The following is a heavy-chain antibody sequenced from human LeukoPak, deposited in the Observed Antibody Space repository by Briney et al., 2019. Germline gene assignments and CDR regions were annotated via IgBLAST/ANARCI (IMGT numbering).Heavy chain of an antibody. CDR3: ARPDYYGDPDY. J-gene: IGHJ4*02. Sequence: GESLKISCKASGYKFTTFWISWVRQMPGKGLEWMGMIDPANSQTNYSPSFQGRVTISTDKSINTAYPQWTSLEASDSAIYFCARPDYYGDPDYWGQGTLVTVSS. D-gene: IGHD4-17*01. CDR2: IDPANSQT. CDR1: GYKFTTFW. V-gene: IGHV5-10-1*01.